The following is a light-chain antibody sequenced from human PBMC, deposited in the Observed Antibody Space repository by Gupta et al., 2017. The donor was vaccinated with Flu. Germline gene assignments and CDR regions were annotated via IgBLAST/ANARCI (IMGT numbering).Light chain of an antibody. CDR1: NSDVGALDF. CDR3: GAYTNTGGRL. V-gene: IGLV2-14*03. CDR2: EVS. Sequence: QSALTQPASVSGSLGQSITISCTGTNSDVGALDFVSWYQQHPGRAPKVIIYEVSYRPSGISGRFSGTKSGNTAFLTISGLQAEDEADYTCGAYTNTGGRLFGGGTKLTVL. J-gene: IGLJ2*01.